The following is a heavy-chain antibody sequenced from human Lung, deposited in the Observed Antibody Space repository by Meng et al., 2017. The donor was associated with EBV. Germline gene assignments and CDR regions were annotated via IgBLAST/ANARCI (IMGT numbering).Heavy chain of an antibody. CDR3: ARDSPVGGGHPPNCFDP. CDR2: IYFSGST. Sequence: QVQLQGAGPGLVNPSQPLSLPCPVSGGSISSTGYYRSLIRQHPGKGLEWIGYIYFSGSTYYNPSLKSRITISVDTSNNQFSLKLSSVTAADTAVYYCARDSPVGGGHPPNCFDPWGQGTLVTVSS. V-gene: IGHV4-31*03. CDR1: GGSISSTGYY. J-gene: IGHJ5*02. D-gene: IGHD3-3*01.